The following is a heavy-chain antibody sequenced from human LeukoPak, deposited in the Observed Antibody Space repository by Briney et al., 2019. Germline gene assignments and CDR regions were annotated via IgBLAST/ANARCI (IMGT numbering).Heavy chain of an antibody. V-gene: IGHV3-33*01. J-gene: IGHJ4*02. D-gene: IGHD3-10*01. Sequence: PGGSLRLSCAASGFTFSSYGMHWVRQAPGKGLEWVAVIWYGGSNKYYADSVKGRFTISRDNSKNTLYLQMNSLRAEDTAVYYCARDADYYGSGSYPDYWGQGTLVTVSS. CDR1: GFTFSSYG. CDR3: ARDADYYGSGSYPDY. CDR2: IWYGGSNK.